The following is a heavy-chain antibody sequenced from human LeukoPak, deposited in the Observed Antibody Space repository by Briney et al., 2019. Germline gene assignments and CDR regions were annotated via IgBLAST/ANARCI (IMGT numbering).Heavy chain of an antibody. CDR2: IYPGDSDT. V-gene: IGHV5-51*03. CDR1: VYSFTSYW. J-gene: IGHJ6*02. D-gene: IGHD3-3*01. Sequence: NPGESLKISCRGSVYSFTSYWSGWGRRMPGKGLEWVGSIYPGDSDTRYSPSFQRHVTISDDKSISTAYLQWSSLKASDTAMYYCARFSSYYDFWSGYPQPDSYGMDVWGQGTTVTVSS. CDR3: ARFSSYYDFWSGYPQPDSYGMDV.